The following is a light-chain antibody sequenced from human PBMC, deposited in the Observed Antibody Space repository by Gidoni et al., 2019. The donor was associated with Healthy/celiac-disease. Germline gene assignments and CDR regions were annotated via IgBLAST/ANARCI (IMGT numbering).Light chain of an antibody. CDR1: QSISSNY. J-gene: IGKJ5*01. CDR2: GAS. CDR3: HQYGSPPLG. Sequence: EVVLTQSPGTLSLSPGERATISCRASQSISSNYLAWYQQRPGRGPRLLIYGASTRATDIPERFSGSGSGSDFTLTISRLEPEDFAVYHCHQYGSPPLGFXQXTRLESK. V-gene: IGKV3-20*01.